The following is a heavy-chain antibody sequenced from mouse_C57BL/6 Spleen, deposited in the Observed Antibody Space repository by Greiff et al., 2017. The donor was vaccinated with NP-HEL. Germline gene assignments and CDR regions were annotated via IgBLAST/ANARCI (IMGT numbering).Heavy chain of an antibody. Sequence: EVQLQQSGAELVKPGASVKLSCTASGFNIKDYYMHWVKQRPEQGLEWIGRIDPEDGENKYAPKFQGKATITADTSSNTAYLQLSSLTSEDTAVYYCARDYYGSSYDYWGQGTTLTVSS. CDR2: IDPEDGEN. CDR3: ARDYYGSSYDY. V-gene: IGHV14-2*01. CDR1: GFNIKDYY. D-gene: IGHD1-1*01. J-gene: IGHJ2*01.